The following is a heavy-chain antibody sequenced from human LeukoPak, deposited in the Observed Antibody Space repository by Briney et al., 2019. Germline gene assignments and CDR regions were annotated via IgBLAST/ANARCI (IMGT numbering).Heavy chain of an antibody. D-gene: IGHD4-23*01. V-gene: IGHV3-64*01. CDR2: ISSNGGST. J-gene: IGHJ4*02. CDR3: ARARRYGGNLGYFDY. CDR1: GFTFSSYA. Sequence: GGSLRLSCAASGFTFSSYAMHWVRQAPGKGLEYVSAISSNGGSTYYANSVKGRSTISRDNSKNTLYLQMGSLRAEDMAVYYCARARRYGGNLGYFDYWGQGTLVTVPS.